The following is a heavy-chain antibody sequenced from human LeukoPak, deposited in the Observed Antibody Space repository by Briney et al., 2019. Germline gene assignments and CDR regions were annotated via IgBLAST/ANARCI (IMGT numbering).Heavy chain of an antibody. CDR3: ATHSSSNAREFQH. J-gene: IGHJ1*01. D-gene: IGHD2-2*01. Sequence: GGSLRLSCAASGFTFSNNWMTWVRQAPGKGLEWVANIKQDGSETYYADSMKGQFTISRDIAKNSLYLQMNSLGAEDTAVYYCATHSSSNAREFQHWGQGTLVTVSA. CDR2: IKQDGSET. V-gene: IGHV3-7*01. CDR1: GFTFSNNW.